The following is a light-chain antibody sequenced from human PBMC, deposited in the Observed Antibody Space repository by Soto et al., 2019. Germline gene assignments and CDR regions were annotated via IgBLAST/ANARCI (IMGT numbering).Light chain of an antibody. J-gene: IGKJ1*01. V-gene: IGKV3-15*01. Sequence: EIVMTQSPATLSVSPGERATLSCRASQSVSSNLAWYQQKPGQAPRLLIYGTSTRATGIPARFSGSGSGTEFTLTISSRQSEDFAVYYCQQYKNWPTFGQGTKVEIK. CDR1: QSVSSN. CDR2: GTS. CDR3: QQYKNWPT.